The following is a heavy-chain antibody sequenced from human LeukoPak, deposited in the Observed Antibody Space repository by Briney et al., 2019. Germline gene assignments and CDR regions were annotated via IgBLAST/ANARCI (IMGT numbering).Heavy chain of an antibody. CDR2: IYYSGST. V-gene: IGHV4-59*12. Sequence: SETLSLTCTVSGGSISSYYWSWIRQPPGKGLEWIGYIYYSGSTNYNPSLKSRVTISVDTSKNQFSLKLSSVTAADTAVYYCARGGGYNYYFDYWGQGTLVTVSS. CDR3: ARGGGYNYYFDY. J-gene: IGHJ4*02. D-gene: IGHD5-18*01. CDR1: GGSISSYY.